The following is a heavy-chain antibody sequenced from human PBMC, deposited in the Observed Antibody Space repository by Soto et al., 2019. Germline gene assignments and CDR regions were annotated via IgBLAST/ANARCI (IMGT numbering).Heavy chain of an antibody. J-gene: IGHJ3*02. D-gene: IGHD2-2*01. V-gene: IGHV1-3*01. Sequence: ASVKVSCTASGYTFSSYAMHWVRQAPGQRLEWMGWINAGNGNTKYSQKFQGRVTIARDTSASTVYMELSSLRSEDTAVYYCARIGYCISSGCYAGGFDIWGQGTMVTVSS. CDR3: ARIGYCISSGCYAGGFDI. CDR2: INAGNGNT. CDR1: GYTFSSYA.